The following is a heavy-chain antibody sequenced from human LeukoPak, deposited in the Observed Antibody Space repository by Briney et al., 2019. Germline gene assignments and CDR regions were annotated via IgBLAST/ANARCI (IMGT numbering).Heavy chain of an antibody. Sequence: PGGSLRLSCAASGFTFSSSAMSWVRQAPGKGLEWVSAISNNGGYTYYADSVKGRFTISRDNSRNTLYLQMNSLRAEDTAVYYCARDGGYDFWSGYYQDYWGQGTLVTVSS. CDR2: ISNNGGYT. J-gene: IGHJ4*02. CDR3: ARDGGYDFWSGYYQDY. D-gene: IGHD3-3*01. V-gene: IGHV3-23*01. CDR1: GFTFSSSA.